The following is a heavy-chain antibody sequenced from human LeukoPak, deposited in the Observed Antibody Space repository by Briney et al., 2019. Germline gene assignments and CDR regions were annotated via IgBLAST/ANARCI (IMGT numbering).Heavy chain of an antibody. Sequence: PSETLSLTCTVSGDSISSYYWTWVRQPPGKGLELIGYIYFTGSSNYKPSLRGRVTMSIDTSKSQVSLNLRSVTAADTAVYYCARFDSSGYYYLDYWGQGTLVTVSS. J-gene: IGHJ4*02. CDR1: GDSISSYY. CDR3: ARFDSSGYYYLDY. V-gene: IGHV4-59*08. CDR2: IYFTGSS. D-gene: IGHD3-22*01.